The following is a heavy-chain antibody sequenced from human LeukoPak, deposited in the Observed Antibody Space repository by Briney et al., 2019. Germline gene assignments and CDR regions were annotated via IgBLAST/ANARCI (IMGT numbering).Heavy chain of an antibody. CDR2: IYYSGST. V-gene: IGHV4-59*01. Sequence: SETLSPTCTVSGGSISSYYWSWIRQPPGKGLEWIGYIYYSGSTNYNPSLKSRVTISVDTSKNQFSLKLSSVTAADTAVYYCARSYDSSGYDAFDIWGQGTMVTVSS. CDR1: GGSISSYY. CDR3: ARSYDSSGYDAFDI. D-gene: IGHD3-22*01. J-gene: IGHJ3*02.